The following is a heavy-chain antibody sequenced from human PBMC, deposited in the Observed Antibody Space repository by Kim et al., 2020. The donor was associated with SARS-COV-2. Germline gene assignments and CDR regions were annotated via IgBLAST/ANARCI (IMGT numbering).Heavy chain of an antibody. V-gene: IGHV4-39*01. Sequence: YYNPTLKSRVTISVDTYKNPFSLKLSSVTAAATAVYYCASLGSGLMIFDYWGQGTLVTVPS. D-gene: IGHD3-10*01. CDR3: ASLGSGLMIFDY. J-gene: IGHJ4*02.